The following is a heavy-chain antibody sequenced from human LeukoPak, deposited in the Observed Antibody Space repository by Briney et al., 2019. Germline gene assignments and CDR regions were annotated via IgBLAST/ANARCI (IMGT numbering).Heavy chain of an antibody. CDR1: GGSISSYY. Sequence: SETLSLTCTVSGGSISSYYWSWIRQPPGKGLEWIGYIYYSRSTNYNPSLKSRVTISVDTSKNQFSLKLSSVTAADTAVYYCASSRGAWFGYFDYWGQGTLVTVSS. V-gene: IGHV4-59*01. CDR2: IYYSRST. CDR3: ASSRGAWFGYFDY. J-gene: IGHJ4*02. D-gene: IGHD3-10*01.